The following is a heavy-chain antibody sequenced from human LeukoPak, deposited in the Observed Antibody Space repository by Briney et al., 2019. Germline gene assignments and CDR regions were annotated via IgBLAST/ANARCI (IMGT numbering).Heavy chain of an antibody. CDR1: GFSLSRFG. CDR3: TTLSYYDFDY. D-gene: IGHD3-10*01. V-gene: IGHV3-15*01. Sequence: GGSLRLSCVASGFSLSRFGMHWVRQAPGKGLEWVGRIKSRTDGGTTDYAAPVKGRFTISRDDSKNTLYLQMNSLKTEDTAVYYCTTLSYYDFDYWGQGTLVTVSS. CDR2: IKSRTDGGTT. J-gene: IGHJ4*02.